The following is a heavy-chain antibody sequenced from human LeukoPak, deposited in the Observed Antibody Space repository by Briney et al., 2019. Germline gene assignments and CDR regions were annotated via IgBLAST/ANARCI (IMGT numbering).Heavy chain of an antibody. CDR2: IYPGDSDT. V-gene: IGHV5-51*01. Sequence: GESLKISXKGSGYSFTSYWIGWVRQMPGKGLEWMGIIYPGDSDTIYSPSFQGQVTISADKSISTAYLQWSSLKASDTAMYYCARRPTTYYYGSGSYYVDYWGQGTLVTVSS. CDR3: ARRPTTYYYGSGSYYVDY. D-gene: IGHD3-10*01. J-gene: IGHJ4*02. CDR1: GYSFTSYW.